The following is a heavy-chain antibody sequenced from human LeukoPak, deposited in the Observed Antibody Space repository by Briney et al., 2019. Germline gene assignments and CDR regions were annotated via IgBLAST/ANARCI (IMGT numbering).Heavy chain of an antibody. Sequence: GGSLRLSCAASGFTFSSYGMSWVRQAPGKGLEWVSSIIGIGDSTYYADSVKGRFTISRDNSKNTLYLQMNSLRAEDTAVYYCAKGSRHACDYWYYFDYWGQGSLVTVSS. V-gene: IGHV3-23*01. J-gene: IGHJ4*02. CDR3: AKGSRHACDYWYYFDY. D-gene: IGHD4-17*01. CDR2: IIGIGDST. CDR1: GFTFSSYG.